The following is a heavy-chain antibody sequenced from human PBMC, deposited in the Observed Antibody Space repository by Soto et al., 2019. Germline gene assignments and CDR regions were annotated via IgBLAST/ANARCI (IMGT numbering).Heavy chain of an antibody. J-gene: IGHJ4*02. D-gene: IGHD1-26*01. Sequence: QVQLVESGGGVVQPGRSLRLSCAASGFTFSSYAMHWVRQAPGKGLEWVAVISYDGSNKYYADSVKGRFTISRDNSKNTLYRQMDSLRAEDTAVDYCASDPLPRGSYGMFDYWGQGTLVTVSS. CDR3: ASDPLPRGSYGMFDY. V-gene: IGHV3-30-3*01. CDR2: ISYDGSNK. CDR1: GFTFSSYA.